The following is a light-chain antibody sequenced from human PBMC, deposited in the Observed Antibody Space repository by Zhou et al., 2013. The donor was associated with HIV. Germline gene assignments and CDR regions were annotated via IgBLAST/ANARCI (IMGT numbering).Light chain of an antibody. CDR3: QQYYSYSYT. V-gene: IGKV1-5*03. CDR1: QSINAW. J-gene: IGKJ2*01. Sequence: DIQMTQSPSTLSASVGDRVTITCRASQSINAWLAWYQQKPGNAPKLLVYQTSYLESGVPSRFSGSGSGTEFTLTISSLQPDDFATYYCQQYYSYSYTFGQGTKVEIK. CDR2: QTS.